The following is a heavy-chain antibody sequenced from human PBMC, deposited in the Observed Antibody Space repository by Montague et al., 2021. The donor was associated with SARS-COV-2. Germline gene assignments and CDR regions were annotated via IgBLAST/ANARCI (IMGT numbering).Heavy chain of an antibody. Sequence: SLRLSCAASGFTFSSYSMNWVRQAPGKGLEWVSSISSSSSYIYYADSVKGRFTISRDNAKNSPYLQMNSLRAEDTAVYYCARDLGYDYVWGSYRHLDNWGQGTLVTVSS. V-gene: IGHV3-21*04. CDR2: ISSSSSYI. CDR3: ARDLGYDYVWGSYRHLDN. J-gene: IGHJ4*02. D-gene: IGHD3-16*02. CDR1: GFTFSSYS.